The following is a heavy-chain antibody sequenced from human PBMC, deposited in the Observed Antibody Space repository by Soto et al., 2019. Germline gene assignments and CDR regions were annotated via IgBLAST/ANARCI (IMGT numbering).Heavy chain of an antibody. Sequence: SETLSLTCTVSGGSISSGDYYWSWIRQPPGKGLEWIGYIYYSGSTYYNPSLKSRVTISVDTSKNQFSLKLSSVTAADTAVYYCARLNYYDSSGSTGAFDIWGQGTMVTVSS. CDR1: GGSISSGDYY. V-gene: IGHV4-30-4*01. J-gene: IGHJ3*02. D-gene: IGHD3-22*01. CDR2: IYYSGST. CDR3: ARLNYYDSSGSTGAFDI.